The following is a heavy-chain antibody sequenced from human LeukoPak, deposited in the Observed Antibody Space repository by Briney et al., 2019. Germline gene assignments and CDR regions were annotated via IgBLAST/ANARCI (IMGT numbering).Heavy chain of an antibody. CDR3: ARQAPLLLWFGDKYYFDY. Sequence: SETLSLTCTVSVGSISSSSYYWGWIRQPPGKGLEWIGGIYYSGSTYYNPSLKSRVTISVDTSKNQFSLKLSSVTAADTAVYYCARQAPLLLWFGDKYYFDYWGQGTLVTVSS. V-gene: IGHV4-39*01. CDR2: IYYSGST. D-gene: IGHD3-10*01. CDR1: VGSISSSSYY. J-gene: IGHJ4*02.